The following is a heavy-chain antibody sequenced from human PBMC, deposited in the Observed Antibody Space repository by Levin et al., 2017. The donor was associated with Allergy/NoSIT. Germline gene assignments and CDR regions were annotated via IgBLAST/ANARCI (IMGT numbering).Heavy chain of an antibody. Sequence: GGSLRLSCAASGFTFSDYYMSWIRQAPGKGLEWISYISSSGRTIYDADSVKGRFTISRDNAKNSLYLQMNSLRAEDTAVYYCARGVTIFGVVIQYGMDVWGQGTTVTVSS. CDR2: ISSSGRTI. CDR1: GFTFSDYY. CDR3: ARGVTIFGVVIQYGMDV. J-gene: IGHJ6*02. V-gene: IGHV3-11*01. D-gene: IGHD3-3*01.